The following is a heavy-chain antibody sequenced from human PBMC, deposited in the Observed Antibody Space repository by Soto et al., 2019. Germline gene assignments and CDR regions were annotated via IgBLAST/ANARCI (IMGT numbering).Heavy chain of an antibody. J-gene: IGHJ6*02. Sequence: QVQLVQSGVEVKKPGASVTVSCKASGYTFSNYGISWVRQAPGQGLEWMGWISGYNGNTNYAQNLQGRVTLTTDTSTSTAYMELRSRRSDDTAVYYCARVGQCSSPTCRYYYYYGMDVWGQGTTVTVSS. V-gene: IGHV1-18*01. CDR1: GYTFSNYG. CDR3: ARVGQCSSPTCRYYYYYGMDV. D-gene: IGHD2-2*03. CDR2: ISGYNGNT.